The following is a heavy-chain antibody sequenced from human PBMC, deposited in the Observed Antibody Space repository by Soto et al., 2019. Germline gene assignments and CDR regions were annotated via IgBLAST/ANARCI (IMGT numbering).Heavy chain of an antibody. CDR3: AHRLTILTGYYTSLSWFDP. CDR2: IYWDDDK. V-gene: IGHV2-5*02. CDR1: GFSLSTSGVG. J-gene: IGHJ5*02. Sequence: QITLKESGPTLVKPTQTLTLTCTFSGFSLSTSGVGVGWIRQPPGKALEWLALIYWDDDKRYSPSLKSRLTITKDTSKNQVVLTMTNMDPVDTATYYCAHRLTILTGYYTSLSWFDPWGQGTLVTVSS. D-gene: IGHD3-9*01.